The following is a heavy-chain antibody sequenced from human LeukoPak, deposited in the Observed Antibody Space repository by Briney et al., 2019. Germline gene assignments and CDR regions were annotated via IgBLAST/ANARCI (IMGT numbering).Heavy chain of an antibody. CDR3: TKQLGYCSDGSCYFPY. Sequence: GGSLRLSCAASGFTFSSSAMSWVRQAPGKGLEWVSAISNNGGYTYYADSVQGRFTISRGNSKSTLCLQMNSLRAEDTAVYYCTKQLGYCSDGSCYFPYWGQGTLVTVSS. J-gene: IGHJ4*02. CDR2: ISNNGGYT. CDR1: GFTFSSSA. D-gene: IGHD2-15*01. V-gene: IGHV3-23*01.